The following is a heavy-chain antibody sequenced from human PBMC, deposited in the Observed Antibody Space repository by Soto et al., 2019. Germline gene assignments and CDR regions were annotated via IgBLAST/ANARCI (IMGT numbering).Heavy chain of an antibody. D-gene: IGHD3-22*01. CDR1: GGSISSYY. CDR3: ARATVVTNPLDY. CDR2: IYYSGST. V-gene: IGHV4-59*01. J-gene: IGHJ4*02. Sequence: SETLSLTCTVSGGSISSYYWSWIRQPPGKGLEWIGYIYYSGSTNYNPSLKSRVTISVDTSKNQFSLKLSSVTAADTAVYYCARATVVTNPLDYWGQGTPVTVSS.